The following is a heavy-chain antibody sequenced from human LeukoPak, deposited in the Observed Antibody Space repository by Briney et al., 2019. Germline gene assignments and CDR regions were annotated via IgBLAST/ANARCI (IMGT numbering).Heavy chain of an antibody. D-gene: IGHD3-10*01. J-gene: IGHJ4*02. CDR2: ISYDGSNK. Sequence: PGGSLRLSCAASGFTFSSYAMHWVRQAPGKGLEWVAVISYDGSNKYYADSVKGRFTISRDNSKNTLYLQMNSLRAEDTAVYYCANSPHGSTDYWGQGTLVTVSS. CDR1: GFTFSSYA. V-gene: IGHV3-30*04. CDR3: ANSPHGSTDY.